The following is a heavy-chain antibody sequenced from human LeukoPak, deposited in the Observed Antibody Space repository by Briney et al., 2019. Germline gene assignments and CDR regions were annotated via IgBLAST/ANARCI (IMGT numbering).Heavy chain of an antibody. J-gene: IGHJ4*02. Sequence: GQSLKISCRGSGYSFTSYCIGWVRQMRGKGLEWMGIIYPGDSDTRYSPSFQGQVTISADKSISTAYLQWSSLKASDTAMYSCARRYRGVIPKYYFDYWGQGTLVTVSS. CDR2: IYPGDSDT. V-gene: IGHV5-51*01. D-gene: IGHD3-10*01. CDR3: ARRYRGVIPKYYFDY. CDR1: GYSFTSYC.